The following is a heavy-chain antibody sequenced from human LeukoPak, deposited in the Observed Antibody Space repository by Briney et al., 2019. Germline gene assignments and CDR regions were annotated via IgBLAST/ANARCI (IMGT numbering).Heavy chain of an antibody. CDR1: GYIFTTCG. J-gene: IGHJ4*02. Sequence: ASVKVSCKTSGYIFTTCGINWVRQARGRGLEWMGWISPYNGDTNYAQSLQGRLTVTTDTSTSTAFMELRGLTSDDTAVYYCARERRVYGERIQYHFDYWGQGTLVAVSS. CDR2: ISPYNGDT. CDR3: ARERRVYGERIQYHFDY. D-gene: IGHD4-17*01. V-gene: IGHV1-18*01.